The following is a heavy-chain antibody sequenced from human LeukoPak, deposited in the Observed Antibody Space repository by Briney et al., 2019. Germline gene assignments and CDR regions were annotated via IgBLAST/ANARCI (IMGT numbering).Heavy chain of an antibody. CDR3: ARGPGVMSIRHYYYYGMDV. CDR1: GGSISSGGYS. D-gene: IGHD3-16*01. J-gene: IGHJ6*02. CDR2: IYHSGST. Sequence: SQTLSLTCAVSGGSISSGGYSWSWIRQPPGKGLEWIGYIYHSGSTYYNPSLKSRVTISVDRSKNQFSLKLSSVTAADTAVYYCARGPGVMSIRHYYYYGMDVWGQGTTVTVSS. V-gene: IGHV4-30-2*01.